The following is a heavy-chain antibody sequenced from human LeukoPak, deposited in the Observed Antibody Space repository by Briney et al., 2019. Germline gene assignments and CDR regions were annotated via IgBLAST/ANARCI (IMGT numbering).Heavy chain of an antibody. J-gene: IGHJ6*03. CDR3: ARITMVRGVSQNYYYYMDV. Sequence: SETLSLTCAVYGGSFSNYYWAWIRQPPGKGLEWIGEINHSGSTNYNPSLKSRVTISVDTSKNQFSLKLSSVTAADTAVYYCARITMVRGVSQNYYYYMDVWGKGTTVTISS. D-gene: IGHD3-10*01. V-gene: IGHV4-34*01. CDR1: GGSFSNYY. CDR2: INHSGST.